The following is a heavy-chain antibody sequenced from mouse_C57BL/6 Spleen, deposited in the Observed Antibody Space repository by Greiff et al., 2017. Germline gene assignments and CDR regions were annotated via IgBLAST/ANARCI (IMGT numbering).Heavy chain of an antibody. CDR2: IDPSDSYT. CDR1: GYTFTSYW. D-gene: IGHD5-5*01. CDR3: ARCSTSRYFDV. V-gene: IGHV1-59*01. Sequence: VQLQQPGAELVRPGTSVKLSCKASGYTFTSYWMHWVKQRPGQGLEWIGVIDPSDSYTNYNQKFKGKATLTVDTSSSTAYMQLSSLTSEDSAVYYCARCSTSRYFDVWGTGTTVTVSS. J-gene: IGHJ1*03.